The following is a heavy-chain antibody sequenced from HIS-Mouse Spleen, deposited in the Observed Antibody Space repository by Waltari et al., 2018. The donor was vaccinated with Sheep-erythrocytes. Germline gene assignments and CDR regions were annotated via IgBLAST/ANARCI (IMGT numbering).Heavy chain of an antibody. J-gene: IGHJ3*02. CDR1: GGSFSGYY. CDR2: INHSGST. V-gene: IGHV4-34*01. CDR3: ALSVDLAGAFDI. Sequence: QVQLQQWGAGLLKPSETLSLTCAVYGGSFSGYYWSWIRQPPGKGLEWSGEINHSGSTIYNPSLKSRVTISVDTSKNQFSLKLSSVTAADTAVYYCALSVDLAGAFDIWGQGTMVTVSS. D-gene: IGHD6-19*01.